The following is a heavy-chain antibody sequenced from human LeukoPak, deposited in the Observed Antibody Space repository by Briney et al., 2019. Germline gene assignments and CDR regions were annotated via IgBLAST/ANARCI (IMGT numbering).Heavy chain of an antibody. CDR1: GGSISSGGYC. Sequence: SETLSLTCTVSGGSISSGGYCWSWIRQPPGKGLEWIGYIYHSGSTYYNPSLKSRVTISVDRSKNQFSLKLSSVTAADTAVYYCASLTTAPHRYFDYWGQGTLVTVSS. J-gene: IGHJ4*02. CDR3: ASLTTAPHRYFDY. D-gene: IGHD4-17*01. CDR2: IYHSGST. V-gene: IGHV4-30-2*01.